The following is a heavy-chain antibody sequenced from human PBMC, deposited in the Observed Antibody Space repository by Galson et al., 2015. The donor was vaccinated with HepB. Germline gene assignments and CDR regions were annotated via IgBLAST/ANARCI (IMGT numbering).Heavy chain of an antibody. Sequence: SLRLSCAASGFSFSNAWMSWVRRGPGKGLEWVGRIKSQSDGGTTAYGAPVKGRFTISRDDSKNTLYLQMDSLKTEDTAVYFCTIDIRWESLRPDWGQGTLVTVSS. CDR3: TIDIRWESLRPD. J-gene: IGHJ1*01. D-gene: IGHD1-26*01. CDR1: GFSFSNAW. V-gene: IGHV3-15*01. CDR2: IKSQSDGGTT.